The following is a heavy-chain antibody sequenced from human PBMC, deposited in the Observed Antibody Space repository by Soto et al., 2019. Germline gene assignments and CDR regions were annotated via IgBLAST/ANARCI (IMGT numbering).Heavy chain of an antibody. CDR2: ISGSGGST. V-gene: IGHV3-23*01. CDR1: DLTFRGKP. J-gene: IGHJ4*02. Sequence: EVQLLESGGGLVQPGGSLGLSLPASDLTFRGKPRSWVGQAPGKGLEWVSAISGSGGSTYYADSVKGRFTISRDNSKNTLYLQMNSLRAEDTAVYYCAKGSGVTTTPAPSDYWGQGTLVTVSS. D-gene: IGHD4-17*01. CDR3: AKGSGVTTTPAPSDY.